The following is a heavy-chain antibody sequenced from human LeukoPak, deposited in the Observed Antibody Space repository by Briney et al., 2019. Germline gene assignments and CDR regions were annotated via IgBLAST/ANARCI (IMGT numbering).Heavy chain of an antibody. D-gene: IGHD5-24*01. Sequence: ASAKVSCKGSGYTFTGYYMHWVRQAPGQGLEWMGRINPNSGGTNYAQKFQGRVTMTRDTSISTAYMELSRLRSDDTAVYYCARIGRWLQLREGGFVDYWGQGTLVTVSS. CDR1: GYTFTGYY. CDR3: ARIGRWLQLREGGFVDY. V-gene: IGHV1-2*06. CDR2: INPNSGGT. J-gene: IGHJ4*02.